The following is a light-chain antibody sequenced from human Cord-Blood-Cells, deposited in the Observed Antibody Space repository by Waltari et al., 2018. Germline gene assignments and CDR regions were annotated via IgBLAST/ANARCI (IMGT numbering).Light chain of an antibody. V-gene: IGKV1-39*01. CDR1: QSISSY. CDR2: AAS. CDR3: QQSYSTPPLT. J-gene: IGKJ4*01. Sequence: DIQMTQSPSSLSASVGDRVTITCRASQSISSYLNWYQQKPGKAPKLLIYAASSLQIGVPSRFSGSGSGTDFTLTISSLQPEDFATYYCQQSYSTPPLTFGGGTKVEIK.